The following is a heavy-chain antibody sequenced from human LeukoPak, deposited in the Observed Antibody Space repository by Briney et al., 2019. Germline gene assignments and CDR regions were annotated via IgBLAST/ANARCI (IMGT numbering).Heavy chain of an antibody. CDR2: VRYDGSHK. Sequence: GSLRLSCAASGFTFSSYAMHWVRQAPGKGLEWVAFVRYDGSHKYYVDSVKGRFTISRDNSENTVHLTMNSLRPEDTALYYCATANGEYARIDYWGQGTLVIVSS. D-gene: IGHD4-17*01. J-gene: IGHJ4*02. V-gene: IGHV3-30*02. CDR1: GFTFSSYA. CDR3: ATANGEYARIDY.